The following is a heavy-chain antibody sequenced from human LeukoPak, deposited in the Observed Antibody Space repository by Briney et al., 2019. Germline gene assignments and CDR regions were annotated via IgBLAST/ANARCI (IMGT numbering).Heavy chain of an antibody. CDR3: ARAPPPLFWRFGELLANNWFDP. D-gene: IGHD3-10*01. CDR2: INHSGST. J-gene: IGHJ5*02. CDR1: DGSFSGYY. V-gene: IGHV4-34*01. Sequence: SETLSLTCAVYDGSFSGYYWSWIRQPPGKGLEWIGEINHSGSTNYNPSLKSRVTISVDTSKNQFSLKLSSVTAADTAVYYCARAPPPLFWRFGELLANNWFDPWGQGTLVTVSS.